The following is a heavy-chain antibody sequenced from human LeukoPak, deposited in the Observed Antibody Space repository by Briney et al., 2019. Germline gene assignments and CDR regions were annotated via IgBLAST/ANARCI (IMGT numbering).Heavy chain of an antibody. V-gene: IGHV1-18*01. Sequence: ASVRVSCKASGYTFTSYGISWVRQAPGQGLEWMGWISAYNGNTSYAQKLQGRVTMTTDTSTSTAYMELRSLRSDDTAVYYCAREGLVRLDYYYYGMDVWGQGTTVTVSS. D-gene: IGHD6-13*01. CDR1: GYTFTSYG. CDR2: ISAYNGNT. J-gene: IGHJ6*02. CDR3: AREGLVRLDYYYYGMDV.